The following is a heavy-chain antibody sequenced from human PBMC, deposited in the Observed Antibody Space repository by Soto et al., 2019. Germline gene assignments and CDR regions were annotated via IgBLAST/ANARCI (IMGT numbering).Heavy chain of an antibody. V-gene: IGHV3-21*01. Sequence: EVQLVESGGGLVKPGGSLRLSCAASGFTFSSYNMKWVRQAPGKGLEWVSSISGSGSYKDYADSVKGRFTISRDNAKNSLDLQMNSLRAEDTAVYYCARDQNHYGSGSPPQHWGQGTLVIVSS. CDR1: GFTFSSYN. CDR3: ARDQNHYGSGSPPQH. CDR2: ISGSGSYK. J-gene: IGHJ1*01. D-gene: IGHD3-10*01.